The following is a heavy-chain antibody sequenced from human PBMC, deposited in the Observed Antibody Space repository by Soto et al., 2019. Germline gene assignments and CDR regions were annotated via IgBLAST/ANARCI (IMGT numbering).Heavy chain of an antibody. J-gene: IGHJ4*02. CDR1: GGTFSSYT. V-gene: IGHV1-69*08. CDR2: IIPILGIA. Sequence: QVQLVQSGAEVKKPGSSVKVSCKASGGTFSSYTISWVRQAPGQGLEWMGRIIPILGIANNAQKFQGRVTITADKSTSTAYMELSSLRSEDTAVYYCARDAYSTIDYWGQGTLVTVSS. D-gene: IGHD6-13*01. CDR3: ARDAYSTIDY.